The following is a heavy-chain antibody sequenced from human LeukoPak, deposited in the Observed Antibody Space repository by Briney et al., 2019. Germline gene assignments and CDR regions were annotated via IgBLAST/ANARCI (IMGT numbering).Heavy chain of an antibody. CDR2: IKQDGSEK. D-gene: IGHD2-2*02. J-gene: IGHJ6*03. V-gene: IGHV3-7*01. CDR1: GFTFSSYW. CDR3: ARIGGYCSSTSCYRIRYYYYYMDV. Sequence: PGGSLRLSCAASGFTFSSYWMSWVRQAPGKGLEWVANIKQDGSEKYYVDSVKGRFTISRDNAKNSLYLQMNSLRAEDTAVYYCARIGGYCSSTSCYRIRYYYYYMDVWGKGTTVTVSS.